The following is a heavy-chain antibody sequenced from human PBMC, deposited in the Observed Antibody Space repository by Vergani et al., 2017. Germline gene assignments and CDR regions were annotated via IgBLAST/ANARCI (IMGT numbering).Heavy chain of an antibody. V-gene: IGHV3-43*02. Sequence: EVQLVESGGGVVQPGGSLRLSCAASGFTFDDYAMHWVRPAPGKGLEWVSLISGDGGSTYYADSVKGRVTISRDNSKNSLYLQMNSLRTEDTALYYCAKGKYSSGWPFDYWGQGTLVTVSS. CDR1: GFTFDDYA. CDR3: AKGKYSSGWPFDY. J-gene: IGHJ4*02. CDR2: ISGDGGST. D-gene: IGHD6-19*01.